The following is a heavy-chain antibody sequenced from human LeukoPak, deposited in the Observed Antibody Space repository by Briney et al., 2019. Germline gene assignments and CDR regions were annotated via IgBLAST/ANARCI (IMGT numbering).Heavy chain of an antibody. D-gene: IGHD6-19*01. CDR2: ISYDGSNK. V-gene: IGHV3-30*03. CDR1: GFTFSSYG. CDR3: ARDDEYEVAGFDY. J-gene: IGHJ4*02. Sequence: GGSLRLSCAASGFTFSSYGMHWVRQAPGKGLEWVAVISYDGSNKYYADSVKGRFTISRDNSKNTLYLQMNSLRAEDTAVYYCARDDEYEVAGFDYWGQGTLVTVSS.